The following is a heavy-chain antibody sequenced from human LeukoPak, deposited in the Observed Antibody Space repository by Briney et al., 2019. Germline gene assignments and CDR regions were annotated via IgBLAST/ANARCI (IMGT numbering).Heavy chain of an antibody. CDR3: ARGVSFYYDSSGQGDYYYYYGMDV. CDR1: GYTFTGYY. Sequence: GASVKVSCKASGYTFTGYYMHWVRQAPGQGLEWMGWINPNSGGTNYAQKFQGRVTMTRDTSISTAYMELSRLRSDDTAVYYCARGVSFYYDSSGQGDYYYYYGMDVWGQGTTVTVSS. V-gene: IGHV1-2*02. J-gene: IGHJ6*02. CDR2: INPNSGGT. D-gene: IGHD3-22*01.